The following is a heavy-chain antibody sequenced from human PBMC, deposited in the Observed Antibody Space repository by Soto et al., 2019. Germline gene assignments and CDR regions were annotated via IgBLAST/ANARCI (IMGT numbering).Heavy chain of an antibody. V-gene: IGHV3-15*01. J-gene: IGHJ4*02. CDR3: SVSPDYYDSSGSNTVWRY. CDR1: GFTFSSYA. CDR2: IKSKTDGGTT. D-gene: IGHD3-22*01. Sequence: PGGSLRLSCAASGFTFSSYAMNWVRQAPGKGLEWVGRIKSKTDGGTTEYAAPVKGRFTISRDDSKNTLYLQMNSLKTEDTAVYYCSVSPDYYDSSGSNTVWRYRGQRTLVTVSS.